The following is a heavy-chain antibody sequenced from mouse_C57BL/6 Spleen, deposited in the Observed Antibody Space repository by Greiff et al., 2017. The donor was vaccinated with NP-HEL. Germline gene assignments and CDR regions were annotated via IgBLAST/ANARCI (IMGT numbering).Heavy chain of an antibody. D-gene: IGHD1-1*01. V-gene: IGHV1-55*01. J-gene: IGHJ1*03. CDR1: GYTFTSYW. Sequence: VQLQQSGAELVKPGASVKMSCKASGYTFTSYWITWVKQRPGQGLEWIGDIYPGSGSTNYNEKFKSKATLTVDTSSSTAYMQLSSLTSEDSAVYYGARSSITTGDWYFDVWGTGTTVTVSS. CDR3: ARSSITTGDWYFDV. CDR2: IYPGSGST.